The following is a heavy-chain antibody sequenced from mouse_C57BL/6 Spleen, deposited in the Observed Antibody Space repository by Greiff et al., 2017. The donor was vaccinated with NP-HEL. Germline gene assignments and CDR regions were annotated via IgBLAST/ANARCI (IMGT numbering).Heavy chain of an antibody. V-gene: IGHV1-18*01. CDR2: INPNNGGT. J-gene: IGHJ2*01. Sequence: VQLKESGPELVKPGASVKIPCKASGYTFTDYNMDWVKQSHGKSLEWLGDINPNNGGTIYNHKFKGKATLTVDKSSRTAYMELRSLTSEDTAVYYCARSLYYGSSYDYWGQGTTLTVSS. CDR3: ARSLYYGSSYDY. D-gene: IGHD1-1*01. CDR1: GYTFTDYN.